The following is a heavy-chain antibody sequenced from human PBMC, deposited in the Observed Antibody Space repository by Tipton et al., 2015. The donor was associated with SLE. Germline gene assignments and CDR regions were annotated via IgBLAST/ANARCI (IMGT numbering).Heavy chain of an antibody. V-gene: IGHV3-30*02. D-gene: IGHD6-6*01. CDR1: GFTFSSYG. CDR2: IRYDGSNK. Sequence: GSLRLSCAASGFTFSSYGMHWVRQAPGKGLEWVAFIRYDGSNKYYADSVKGRFTISRYNSKNTLYLQMNSLRAEDTAVYYCAKGEYSSSSGWYFDLWGRGTLVTVSS. J-gene: IGHJ2*01. CDR3: AKGEYSSSSGWYFDL.